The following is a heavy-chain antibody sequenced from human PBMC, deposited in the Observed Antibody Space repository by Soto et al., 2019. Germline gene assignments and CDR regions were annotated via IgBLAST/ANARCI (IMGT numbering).Heavy chain of an antibody. CDR3: AKGRGSSWTIDY. CDR2: ISGSGGTS. D-gene: IGHD6-13*01. CDR1: GFNFRGHA. V-gene: IGHV3-23*01. Sequence: PVVSMRLSCAASGFNFRGHAMSWVRRAPGKGLEWVSAISGSGGTSYFADSVRGRFTISRDNSKNTLYLQLSSLRVEDTAEYFCAKGRGSSWTIDYWGHGTLVTVSS. J-gene: IGHJ4*01.